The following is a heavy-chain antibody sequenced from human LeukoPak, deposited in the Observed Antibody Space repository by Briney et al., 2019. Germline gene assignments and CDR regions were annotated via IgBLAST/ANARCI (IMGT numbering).Heavy chain of an antibody. Sequence: ASVKVSCKASGYTFTSYGISWVRQAPGQGLEWMGWISAYNGNTNYAQKLQGRVTMTTDTSTSTAYMELRSLRSDDTAVYYCARGGGYGCSSTSCYTGDYRGQGTLVTVSS. CDR2: ISAYNGNT. J-gene: IGHJ4*02. CDR1: GYTFTSYG. D-gene: IGHD2-2*02. CDR3: ARGGGYGCSSTSCYTGDY. V-gene: IGHV1-18*01.